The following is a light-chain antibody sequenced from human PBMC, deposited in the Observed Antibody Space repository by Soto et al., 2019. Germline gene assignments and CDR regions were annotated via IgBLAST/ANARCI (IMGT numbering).Light chain of an antibody. Sequence: EFVLTQSPATLSLSPGERAILSCRASQSVAGSLAWYQQKPGQAPRLLIYDISTRAAAIPARLSGSGSGTDFTLTVSSLEPEDFALYYCQQRSNRITFGQGTRLEI. CDR3: QQRSNRIT. V-gene: IGKV3-11*01. CDR1: QSVAGS. CDR2: DIS. J-gene: IGKJ5*01.